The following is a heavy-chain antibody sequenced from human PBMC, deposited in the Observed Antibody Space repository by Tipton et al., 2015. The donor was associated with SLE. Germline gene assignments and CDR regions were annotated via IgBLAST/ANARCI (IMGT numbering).Heavy chain of an antibody. CDR1: GGSISTDFYY. D-gene: IGHD6-13*01. CDR2: IYYSAYT. CDR3: ARGEQLAHFDY. J-gene: IGHJ4*02. Sequence: TLSLTCTVSGGSISTDFYYWGWIRQPPGKGLEWIASIYYSAYTYYNPALKTRVTMSVDSSKNQFSLKLSSVTAADAAVYYCARGEQLAHFDYWGQGTLVTVSS. V-gene: IGHV4-39*07.